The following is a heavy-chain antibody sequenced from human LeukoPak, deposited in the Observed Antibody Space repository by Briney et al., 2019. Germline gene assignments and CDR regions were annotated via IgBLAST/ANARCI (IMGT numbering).Heavy chain of an antibody. V-gene: IGHV3-23*01. D-gene: IGHD6-25*01. CDR2: ISGSGGST. Sequence: GGSLRLSCAASGFTFSSYATSWVRQAPGKGLEWVSAISGSGGSTYYADSVKGRFTISRDNSKNTLYLQMNSLRAEDTAVYYCAKDIRRYSSGDYWGQGTLVTVSS. CDR3: AKDIRRYSSGDY. CDR1: GFTFSSYA. J-gene: IGHJ4*02.